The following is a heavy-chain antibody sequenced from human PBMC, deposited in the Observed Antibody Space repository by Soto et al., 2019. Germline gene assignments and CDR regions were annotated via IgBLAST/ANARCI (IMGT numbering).Heavy chain of an antibody. CDR1: GGSFSGYY. D-gene: IGHD1-26*01. CDR2: INHSGST. Sequence: SETLSLTCAVYGGSFSGYYWSWIRQPPGKGLEWIGEINHSGSTNYNPSLKSRVTISVDTSKNQFSLKLSSVTAADTAVYYCARRQSVGANSYIFDYWGQGTLVTVSS. V-gene: IGHV4-34*01. CDR3: ARRQSVGANSYIFDY. J-gene: IGHJ4*02.